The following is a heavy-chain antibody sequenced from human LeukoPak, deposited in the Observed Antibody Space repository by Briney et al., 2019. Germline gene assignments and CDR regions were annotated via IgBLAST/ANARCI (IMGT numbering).Heavy chain of an antibody. V-gene: IGHV3-23*01. CDR2: ISGSGGSA. J-gene: IGHJ4*02. D-gene: IGHD3-22*01. CDR1: GITVSNYG. CDR3: AKRGVVIRVILVGFHKEAYYFDS. Sequence: GGSLRLSCAVSGITVSNYGMSWVRQAPGKGPEWVAGISGSGGSAHYADAVKGRFTISRDNPKNTLYLQMNSLRVEDTAVYFCAKRGVVIRVILVGFHKEAYYFDSWGQGTLVTVSS.